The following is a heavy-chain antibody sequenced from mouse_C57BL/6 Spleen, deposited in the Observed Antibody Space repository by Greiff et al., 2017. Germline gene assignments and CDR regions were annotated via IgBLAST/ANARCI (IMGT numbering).Heavy chain of an antibody. D-gene: IGHD1-1*01. CDR2: ILPGSGST. Sequence: QVQLQQSGAELMKPGASVKLSCKATGYTFTGYWIEWVKQRPGHGLEWIGEILPGSGSTNYNEKFKGKATFTADKSSNTAYMQLSSLTTEDSAIYYGARKEGGSSLYYYAMDYWGQGTSVTVSS. CDR1: GYTFTGYW. V-gene: IGHV1-9*01. CDR3: ARKEGGSSLYYYAMDY. J-gene: IGHJ4*01.